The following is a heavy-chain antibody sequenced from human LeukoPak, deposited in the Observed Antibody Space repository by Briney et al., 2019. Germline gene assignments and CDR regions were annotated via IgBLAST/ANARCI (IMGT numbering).Heavy chain of an antibody. V-gene: IGHV1-8*01. CDR2: MNPNSGNT. J-gene: IGHJ6*02. Sequence: ASLKVSCKTSGYSFSTFDINWVRQATGQGLEWMGWMNPNSGNTNYEQKFQGRLTMTRDTSISTAYMELGSLRSEDTAVYYCARGGILVQGVTILYGMDVWGQGTTVTVSS. CDR1: GYSFSTFD. CDR3: ARGGILVQGVTILYGMDV. D-gene: IGHD3-10*01.